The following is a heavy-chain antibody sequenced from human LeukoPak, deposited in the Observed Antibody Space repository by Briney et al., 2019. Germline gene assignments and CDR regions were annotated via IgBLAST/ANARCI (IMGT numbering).Heavy chain of an antibody. Sequence: GGSLRLSCAASGFTFSIYPMHWVRQAPGKGLEYVSAITSNGGGTYYANSVKGRFTISRDNSKNTLYLQMGSLRAEDMAVYYCARARDYGSGTYYTDVWGQGTTVTVSS. CDR1: GFTFSIYP. J-gene: IGHJ6*02. V-gene: IGHV3-64*01. CDR3: ARARDYGSGTYYTDV. D-gene: IGHD3-10*01. CDR2: ITSNGGGT.